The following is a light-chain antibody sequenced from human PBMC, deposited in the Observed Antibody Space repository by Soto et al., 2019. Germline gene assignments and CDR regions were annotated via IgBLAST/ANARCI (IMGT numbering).Light chain of an antibody. CDR2: KAS. V-gene: IGKV1-5*03. CDR3: QQYNSYPWT. J-gene: IGKJ1*01. CDR1: QSISSW. Sequence: DIQMTQSPSTLPASVGDRVTITCLASQSISSWLAWYQQKPGKAPKLLIYKASSLESGVPSRFSGSGSGTEFTLTISSLQPDDFATYYCQQYNSYPWTFGQGTKVDIK.